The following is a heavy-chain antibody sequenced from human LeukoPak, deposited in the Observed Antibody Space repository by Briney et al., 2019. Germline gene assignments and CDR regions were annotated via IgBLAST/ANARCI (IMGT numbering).Heavy chain of an antibody. D-gene: IGHD4-17*01. J-gene: IGHJ5*02. V-gene: IGHV3-23*01. CDR1: EFTFSSFA. CDR2: ISGSGGST. Sequence: GGSLRLSCAASEFTFSSFAMSWVRQAPGKGLEWVSGISGSGGSTYYADSVKGRFTISRDNSKNTLYLQMSSLRAEDTAIYYCAKDVTALTPSWFDPWGQETLVTVSS. CDR3: AKDVTALTPSWFDP.